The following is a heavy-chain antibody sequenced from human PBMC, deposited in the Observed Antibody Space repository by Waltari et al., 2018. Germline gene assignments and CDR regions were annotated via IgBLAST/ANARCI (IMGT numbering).Heavy chain of an antibody. J-gene: IGHJ5*02. CDR3: ARFSKSANWFDP. CDR1: GDSISRSGSF. D-gene: IGHD3-3*02. CDR2: IYYTGST. V-gene: IGHV4-39*01. Sequence: QLQLQESGPALVKPSETLSLTCTVSGDSISRSGSFWGWIRQSPGKGREWIGSIYYTGSTYYNPSLMSRVTISADTSKNQFSLNLSSVTAADTAVFYCARFSKSANWFDPWGQGTLVTVAS.